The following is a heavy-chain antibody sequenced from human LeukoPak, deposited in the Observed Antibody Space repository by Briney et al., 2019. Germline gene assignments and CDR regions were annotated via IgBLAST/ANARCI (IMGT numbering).Heavy chain of an antibody. J-gene: IGHJ6*02. Sequence: GASVRVSCKASGYTFTSYDMHWGRQSPGQGLKWMGIINPSGGSTSYAQKFQGRVTMTRDTSTSTVYMELSSLRSEDTAVYYCARDRLVVVTAYSEYYYGMDVWGQGTTVTVSS. CDR2: INPSGGST. CDR1: GYTFTSYD. D-gene: IGHD2-21*02. CDR3: ARDRLVVVTAYSEYYYGMDV. V-gene: IGHV1-46*01.